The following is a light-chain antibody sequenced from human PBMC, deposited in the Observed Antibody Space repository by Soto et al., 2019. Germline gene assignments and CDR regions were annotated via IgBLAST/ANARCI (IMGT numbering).Light chain of an antibody. CDR3: QQYDDLPLT. Sequence: DIQMTQSPSSLSASVGDRVTITCQSSQGISTDLNWFQHKPGRGPKLLIYNASILDIGVPSRFSGSASGTDFTFTISSLQPEDFATYFCQQYDDLPLTFGPGTKVDLK. J-gene: IGKJ3*01. CDR2: NAS. CDR1: QGISTD. V-gene: IGKV1-33*01.